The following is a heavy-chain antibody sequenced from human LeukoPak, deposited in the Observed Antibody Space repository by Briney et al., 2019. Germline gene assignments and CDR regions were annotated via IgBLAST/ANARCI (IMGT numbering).Heavy chain of an antibody. Sequence: GGSLRLSCAASGFTFSSYAMSWVRQAPGKGLEWVSSTSGSGVTAFYADSVKGRFTISRDNSKNTLFLQMNSLRAEDTALYYCAKESDRVHSSGNYWGQGTLVTVSS. J-gene: IGHJ4*02. CDR1: GFTFSSYA. V-gene: IGHV3-23*01. CDR3: AKESDRVHSSGNY. D-gene: IGHD6-19*01. CDR2: TSGSGVTA.